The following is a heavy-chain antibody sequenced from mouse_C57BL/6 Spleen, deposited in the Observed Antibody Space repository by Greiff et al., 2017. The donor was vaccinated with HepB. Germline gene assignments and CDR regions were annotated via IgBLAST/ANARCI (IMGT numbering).Heavy chain of an antibody. V-gene: IGHV3-6*01. CDR3: ARDREFITTVVDAMDY. Sequence: EVKLMESGPGLVKPSQSLSLTCSVTGYSITSGYYWNWIRQFPGNKLEWMGYISYDGSNNYNPSLKNRISITRDTSKNQFFLKLNSVTTEDTATYYCARDREFITTVVDAMDYWGQGTSVTVSS. CDR2: ISYDGSN. D-gene: IGHD1-1*01. J-gene: IGHJ4*01. CDR1: GYSITSGYY.